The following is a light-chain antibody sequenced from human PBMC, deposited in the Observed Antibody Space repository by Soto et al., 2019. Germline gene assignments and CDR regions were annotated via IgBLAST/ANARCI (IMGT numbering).Light chain of an antibody. CDR1: ILAKKY. CDR2: KDR. V-gene: IGLV3-27*01. J-gene: IGLJ2*01. CDR3: YSAADDSHV. Sequence: SYELTQPSSVSVSPGQTAKITCSGDILAKKYGRWFQYKASEAPILVIYKDRERPSGIPERFSGSSSGSTVTLTISGAQVEDEADYYCYSAADDSHVFGGGTKLTVL.